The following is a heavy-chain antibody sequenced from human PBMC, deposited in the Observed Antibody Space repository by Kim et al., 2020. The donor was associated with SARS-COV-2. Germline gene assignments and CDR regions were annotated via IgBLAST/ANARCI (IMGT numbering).Heavy chain of an antibody. Sequence: GGSLRLSCAASGFTFSSYGMHWVRQAPGKGLEWVAVIWYDGSNKYYADSVKGRFTISRDNSKNTLYLQMNSLRAEDTAVYYCAREMIVVLREEYYFDYWGQGTLVTVSS. CDR1: GFTFSSYG. J-gene: IGHJ4*02. CDR3: AREMIVVLREEYYFDY. V-gene: IGHV3-33*01. D-gene: IGHD3-22*01. CDR2: IWYDGSNK.